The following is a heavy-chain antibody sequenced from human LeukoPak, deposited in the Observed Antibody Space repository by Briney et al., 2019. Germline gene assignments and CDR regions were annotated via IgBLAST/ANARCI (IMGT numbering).Heavy chain of an antibody. Sequence: GESPKISCKGSGSSFTSYWIGWVRQMPGKGLEWMGIIYPGDSDTRYSPSFQGQVTISADKSISTAYLQWSSLKASDTAMYYCARRDGYCSGGSCYFNWFDPWGQGTLVTVSS. CDR3: ARRDGYCSGGSCYFNWFDP. CDR1: GSSFTSYW. D-gene: IGHD2-15*01. J-gene: IGHJ5*02. CDR2: IYPGDSDT. V-gene: IGHV5-51*01.